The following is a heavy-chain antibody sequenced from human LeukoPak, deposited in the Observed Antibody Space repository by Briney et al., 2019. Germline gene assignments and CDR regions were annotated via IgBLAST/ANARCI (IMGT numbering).Heavy chain of an antibody. CDR1: GGSISSYY. CDR3: ARAIVVPAAIYYFDY. CDR2: IYYSGST. V-gene: IGHV4-59*01. Sequence: PSETLSLTCTVSGGSISSYYWSWIRQPPGKGLEWIGYIYYSGSTNYNPSLKSRVTISVDTSKNQFSLKLSSVTAADTAVYYCARAIVVPAAIYYFDYWGRGTLVTVSS. J-gene: IGHJ4*02. D-gene: IGHD2-2*02.